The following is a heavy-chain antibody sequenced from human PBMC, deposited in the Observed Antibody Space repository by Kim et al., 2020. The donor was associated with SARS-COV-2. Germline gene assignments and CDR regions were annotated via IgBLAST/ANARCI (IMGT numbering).Heavy chain of an antibody. CDR2: INPNSGGT. V-gene: IGHV1-2*02. Sequence: ASVKVSCKASGYTFTGYYMHWVRQAPGQGLEWMGWINPNSGGTNYAQKFQGRVTMTRDTSISKAYMELSRLRSDDTAVYYCARTPRGYSSSWYGYWGQGTLVTVSS. D-gene: IGHD6-13*01. CDR3: ARTPRGYSSSWYGY. J-gene: IGHJ4*02. CDR1: GYTFTGYY.